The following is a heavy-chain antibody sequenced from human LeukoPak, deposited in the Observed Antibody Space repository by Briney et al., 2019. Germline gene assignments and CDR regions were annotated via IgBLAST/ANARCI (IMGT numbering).Heavy chain of an antibody. D-gene: IGHD2-2*01. J-gene: IGHJ5*02. CDR3: ARGPCHLLTMPTWFDA. CDR2: ITDAGHNT. V-gene: IGHV3-64*01. Sequence: PGGSLRLSCAGSGFSFSTFAIHWVRQAPGKGLEYVSAITDAGHNTHYANSVRGRFTISRDNSKNIVFLQMDSLKVEDTAVYYCARGPCHLLTMPTWFDAWGQGTVVTVSS. CDR1: GFSFSTFA.